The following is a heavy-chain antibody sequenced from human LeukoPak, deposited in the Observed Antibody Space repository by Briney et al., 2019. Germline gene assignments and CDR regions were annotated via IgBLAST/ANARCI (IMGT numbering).Heavy chain of an antibody. D-gene: IGHD3-9*01. Sequence: PSETLSLTCAVYGGSFSGYYWSWIRQPPGKGLEWIGEINHSGSTNYNPSLKSRVTISVDTSKNQFSLKLSSVTAADTAVYYCAGLSSYDILTGYYRPYYFHYWGQGTLVTVSS. CDR3: AGLSSYDILTGYYRPYYFHY. J-gene: IGHJ4*02. V-gene: IGHV4-34*01. CDR2: INHSGST. CDR1: GGSFSGYY.